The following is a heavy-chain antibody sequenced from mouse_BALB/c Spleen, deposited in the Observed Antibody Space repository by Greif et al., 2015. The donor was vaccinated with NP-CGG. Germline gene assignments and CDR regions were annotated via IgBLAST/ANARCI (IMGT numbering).Heavy chain of an antibody. D-gene: IGHD2-1*01. V-gene: IGHV1-69*02. Sequence: QVQLQQSGAELVRPGASVKLSCKASGYTFTSYWINWVKQRPGQGLEWIGNIYPSDSYTNYNQKFKDKATLTVDKSSSTAYMQLSGPTSEDSAVYYCTRSDYGNYVHFDVWGAGTTVTVSS. J-gene: IGHJ1*01. CDR2: IYPSDSYT. CDR3: TRSDYGNYVHFDV. CDR1: GYTFTSYW.